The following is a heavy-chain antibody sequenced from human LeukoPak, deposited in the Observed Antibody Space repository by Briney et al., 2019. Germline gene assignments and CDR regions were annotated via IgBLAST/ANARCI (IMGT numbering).Heavy chain of an antibody. D-gene: IGHD5-12*01. CDR2: IYHSGST. CDR1: GGSISSSFYY. V-gene: IGHV4-39*01. CDR3: ARAADSGYERFDY. J-gene: IGHJ4*02. Sequence: SETLSLTCTVSGGSISSSFYYWGWIRQPPGKGLEWIGSIYHSGSTYYNPSLKSRVTISVDTSRNQFSLNLSSVTAADTAVYYCARAADSGYERFDYWGQGTLVTVSS.